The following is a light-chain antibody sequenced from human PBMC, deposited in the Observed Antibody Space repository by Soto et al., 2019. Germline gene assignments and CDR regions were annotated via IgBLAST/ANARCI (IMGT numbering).Light chain of an antibody. J-gene: IGLJ1*01. V-gene: IGLV2-11*01. Sequence: QSVLTQPRSVSGSPGQSVTISCTGTSSDIGDYNYVSWYQQHPGKAPKLMIYDVSKRPSGVPDRFSGSKSGNTASLTISGLQAEDEADYSCCSYAGSYTPLYVFGTGTKVTVL. CDR3: CSYAGSYTPLYV. CDR2: DVS. CDR1: SSDIGDYNY.